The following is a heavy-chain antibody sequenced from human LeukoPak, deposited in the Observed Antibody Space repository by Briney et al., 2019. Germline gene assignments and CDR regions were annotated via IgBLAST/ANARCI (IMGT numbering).Heavy chain of an antibody. CDR2: IYSGGST. D-gene: IGHD3-10*01. CDR3: ASEYFYASGSYFDFDN. CDR1: GFTVSSNY. V-gene: IGHV3-53*01. Sequence: GGSLRLSCAASGFTVSSNYMSWVRQAPGKGLEWVSVIYSGGSTYYADSVKGRFTISRDNAKNSLYLQMNSLRAEDTAIYYCASEYFYASGSYFDFDNWGQGTLVTVSS. J-gene: IGHJ4*02.